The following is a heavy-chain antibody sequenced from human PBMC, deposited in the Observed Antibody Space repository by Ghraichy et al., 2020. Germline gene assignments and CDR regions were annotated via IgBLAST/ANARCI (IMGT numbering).Heavy chain of an antibody. CDR3: GRLPGVITIFGVQPWFDP. V-gene: IGHV4-39*01. J-gene: IGHJ5*02. Sequence: SETLSLTCTVSGGSISSSSYYWGWIRQPTGKGLEWIGSIYYSGSTYYNPSLKSRVTISVDTSKNQFSLKLSSVTAADTAVYYCGRLPGVITIFGVQPWFDPLCQVILVTVSS. D-gene: IGHD3-3*01. CDR1: GGSISSSSYY. CDR2: IYYSGST.